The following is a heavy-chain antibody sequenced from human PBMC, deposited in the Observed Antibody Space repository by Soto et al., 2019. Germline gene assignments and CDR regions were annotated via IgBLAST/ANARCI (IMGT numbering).Heavy chain of an antibody. CDR2: ISGSGTNT. Sequence: EVQVLDSGGGSVQPGGSLRLSCVASGFTFSNYVMNWVRQAPGKGLEWVSSISGSGTNTYYADSVKGRFTISRDNSKNTLFLQMDSLRAEDTALYFCAKAANKAPYFDYWGQGTRVSVSS. J-gene: IGHJ4*02. V-gene: IGHV3-23*01. CDR1: GFTFSNYV. CDR3: AKAANKAPYFDY.